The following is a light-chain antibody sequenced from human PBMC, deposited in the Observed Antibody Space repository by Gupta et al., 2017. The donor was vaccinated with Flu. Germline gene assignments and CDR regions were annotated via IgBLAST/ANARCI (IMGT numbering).Light chain of an antibody. V-gene: IGLV2-14*01. J-gene: IGLJ3*02. CDR2: EVS. CDR3: SSYTTSSTPWV. CDR1: SSDIGVFHY. Sequence: QSALTQPDSVSGSPGQSTTISCTGTSSDIGVFHYVSWYQQHPCEAPKLLIFEVSNRPSGISNRFSGSRSGNTASLTISGLQAEDEADYYCSSYTTSSTPWVFGGGTDLTVL.